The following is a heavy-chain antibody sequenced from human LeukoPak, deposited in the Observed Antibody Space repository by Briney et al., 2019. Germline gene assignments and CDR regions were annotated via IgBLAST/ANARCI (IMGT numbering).Heavy chain of an antibody. V-gene: IGHV3-11*04. Sequence: PGGSLRLSCAASGFTFSDYYMSWIRQAPGKGLEWVSYISSSGSTIYYADSVKGRFTISRDNAENSLYLQMNSLRAEDTAVYYCARVAVRGYYFDYWGQGTLVTVSS. D-gene: IGHD3-10*02. CDR2: ISSSGSTI. CDR1: GFTFSDYY. J-gene: IGHJ4*02. CDR3: ARVAVRGYYFDY.